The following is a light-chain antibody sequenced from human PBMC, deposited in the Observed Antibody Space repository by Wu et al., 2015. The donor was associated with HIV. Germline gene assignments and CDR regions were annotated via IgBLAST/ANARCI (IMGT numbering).Light chain of an antibody. CDR2: KSS. CDR3: QQYLYFPT. J-gene: IGKJ1*01. V-gene: IGKV1-5*03. Sequence: EIQMTQSPSFLSASVGDRVSITCRASHNISEWLAWYQQKPGKGPNILLYKSSILENGVSTRFSGSGSDTEFTLTISSLQPDDLATYFCQQYLYFPTFGQGTKIEI. CDR1: HNISEW.